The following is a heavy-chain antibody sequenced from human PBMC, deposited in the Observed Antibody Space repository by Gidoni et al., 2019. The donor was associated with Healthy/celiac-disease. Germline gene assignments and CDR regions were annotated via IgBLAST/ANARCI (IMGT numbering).Heavy chain of an antibody. D-gene: IGHD1-26*01. CDR3: ARVRMYSGSYYGHDKNWFDP. Sequence: QVQLVQSGAEVKKPGASVKVSRKASGFTFNGYVMNWVRKAPGQGFEGMGWINPNSGGTNDAQKFQGRDTMNRDTSISTAYMELSRLRSDETAVYYCARVRMYSGSYYGHDKNWFDPWGQGTLVTVSS. CDR1: GFTFNGYV. V-gene: IGHV1-2*02. J-gene: IGHJ5*02. CDR2: INPNSGGT.